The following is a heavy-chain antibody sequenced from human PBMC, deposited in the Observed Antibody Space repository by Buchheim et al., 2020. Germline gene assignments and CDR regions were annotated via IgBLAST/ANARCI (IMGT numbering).Heavy chain of an antibody. Sequence: QVQLQESGPGLVKPSGTLSLTCAVSGGSISSSNWWSWVRQHPGKGLEWIGYIYYSGSTYYNPSLKSRVTISVDTSKNQFSLKLSSGTAADTAVYYCAREGPHMAPSFDYWGQGTL. J-gene: IGHJ4*02. D-gene: IGHD5-24*01. CDR3: AREGPHMAPSFDY. CDR1: GGSISSSNW. V-gene: IGHV4-4*02. CDR2: IYYSGST.